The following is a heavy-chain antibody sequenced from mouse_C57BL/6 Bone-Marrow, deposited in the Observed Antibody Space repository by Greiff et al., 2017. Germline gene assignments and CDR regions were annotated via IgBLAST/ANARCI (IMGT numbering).Heavy chain of an antibody. Sequence: VKLMESGPELVKPGASVKISCKASGYAFSSSWMNWVKQRPGKGLEWIGRIYPGDGDTNYNGKFKGKATLTADKSSSTAYMQLSSLTSEDSAVYFCARSRVYYYGSSYVHWYFDVWGTGTTVTVSS. CDR3: ARSRVYYYGSSYVHWYFDV. J-gene: IGHJ1*03. CDR2: IYPGDGDT. D-gene: IGHD1-1*01. CDR1: GYAFSSSW. V-gene: IGHV1-82*01.